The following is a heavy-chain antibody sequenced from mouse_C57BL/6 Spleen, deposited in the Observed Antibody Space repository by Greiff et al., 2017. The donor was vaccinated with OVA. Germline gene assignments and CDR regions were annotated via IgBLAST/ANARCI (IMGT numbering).Heavy chain of an antibody. D-gene: IGHD4-1*01. CDR1: GYTFTDYY. Sequence: EVQLQQSGPELVKPGASVKISCKASGYTFTDYYMNWVKQSHGKSLEWIGDINPNNGGTIYNQKFKGKATLTVDKSSSTAYMELRSLTSEDSAVYYCARVGRRWGQGTLVTVSA. CDR2: INPNNGGT. CDR3: ARVGRR. V-gene: IGHV1-26*01. J-gene: IGHJ3*02.